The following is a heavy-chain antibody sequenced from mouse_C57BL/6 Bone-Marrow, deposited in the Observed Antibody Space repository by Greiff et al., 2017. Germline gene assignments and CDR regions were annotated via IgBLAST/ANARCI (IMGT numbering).Heavy chain of an antibody. J-gene: IGHJ3*01. CDR3: TPSDSNYPFAY. CDR1: GFNIKDDY. D-gene: IGHD2-5*01. Sequence: VQLQQSGAELVRPGASVKLSCTASGFNIKDDYMHWVKQRPEQGLEWIGWIDPENGDTEYASKFQGKATITADTSSNTAYLQLSSLTSEDTAVYYCTPSDSNYPFAYWGQGALVTVSA. V-gene: IGHV14-4*01. CDR2: IDPENGDT.